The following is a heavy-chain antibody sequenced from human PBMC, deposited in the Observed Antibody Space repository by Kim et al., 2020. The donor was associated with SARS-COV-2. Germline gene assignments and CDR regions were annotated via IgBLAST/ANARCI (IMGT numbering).Heavy chain of an antibody. V-gene: IGHV3-33*01. Sequence: GGSLRLSCAASGFTFSSYGMHWVRQAPGKGLEWVAVICYDGTNTYYADSVKGRFTISRDNSKNTLYLQMNSLRVEDTAVYYCARDRCDDFYYGMDVWGQGTTVTVSS. CDR1: GFTFSSYG. D-gene: IGHD3-3*01. CDR3: ARDRCDDFYYGMDV. CDR2: ICYDGTNT. J-gene: IGHJ6*02.